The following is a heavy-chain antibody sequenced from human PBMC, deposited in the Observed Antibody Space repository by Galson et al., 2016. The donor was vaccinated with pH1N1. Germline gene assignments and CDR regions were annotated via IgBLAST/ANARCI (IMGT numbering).Heavy chain of an antibody. V-gene: IGHV1-69*13. CDR3: ARGSGYSGTYGNAFDI. D-gene: IGHD1-26*01. CDR2: IIGMFGTI. CDR1: GGSFSSYA. J-gene: IGHJ3*02. Sequence: SVKVSCKASGGSFSSYAYSWVRQAPGQGLEWMGGIIGMFGTINYAQKFQGRVTITADEFTSTAYMELNNLRSEDTAVYYCARGSGYSGTYGNAFDIWGQGTMVTVSS.